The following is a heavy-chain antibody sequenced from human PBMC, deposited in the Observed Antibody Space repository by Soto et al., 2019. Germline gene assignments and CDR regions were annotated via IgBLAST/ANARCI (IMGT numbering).Heavy chain of an antibody. Sequence: EVQLVESGGGLIQPGGSLRLSCAVSGFTVSNNYMSWVRQAPGKGLEGVSVIYSGGYTAYGDSVKGRFTISRDNSKNTIYLQIKSLGAANAAFISGAPLRGGGGYWGQGTLVTVSS. D-gene: IGHD3-10*01. CDR3: APLRGGGGY. CDR1: GFTVSNNY. CDR2: IYSGGYT. J-gene: IGHJ4*02. V-gene: IGHV3-53*01.